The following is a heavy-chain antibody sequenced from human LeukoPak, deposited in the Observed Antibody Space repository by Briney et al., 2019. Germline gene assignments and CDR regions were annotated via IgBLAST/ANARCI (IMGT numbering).Heavy chain of an antibody. J-gene: IGHJ4*02. CDR2: MSPNSGNT. V-gene: IGHV1-8*01. CDR1: GYTFISYD. Sequence: GASVKVPCKASGYTFISYDINWVRQATGQGLEWMGWMSPNSGNTGYAQKFQGRITMTKSTSISTAYMELSDLESEDTAVYYCARTPPDYGIDYWGQGTLVTVSS. D-gene: IGHD4-17*01. CDR3: ARTPPDYGIDY.